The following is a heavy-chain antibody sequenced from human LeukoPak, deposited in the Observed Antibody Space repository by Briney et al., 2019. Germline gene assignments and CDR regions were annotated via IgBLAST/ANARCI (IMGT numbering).Heavy chain of an antibody. Sequence: SVKVSCKASGGTFSSYAIGWVRQAPGQGLEWMGGIIPISGTANYAQKFQGRVTITADESTSTAYMELSSLRSEDTAVYYCARDHYYDRIRSRAFDIWGQGTMVTVSS. CDR2: IIPISGTA. CDR3: ARDHYYDRIRSRAFDI. V-gene: IGHV1-69*13. D-gene: IGHD3-22*01. CDR1: GGTFSSYA. J-gene: IGHJ3*02.